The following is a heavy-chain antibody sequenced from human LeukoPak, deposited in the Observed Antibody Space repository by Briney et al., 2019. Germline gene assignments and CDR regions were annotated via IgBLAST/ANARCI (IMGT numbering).Heavy chain of an antibody. J-gene: IGHJ4*02. CDR1: GGSISDYY. Sequence: PSETLSLTCTVSGGSISDYYWSWIRQPPGKGLEWIGEINHSGSTNYNPSLKSRVTISVDTSKNQFSLKLSSVTAADTAVYYCARKGVIHYYGSGSYVYWGQGTLVTVSS. CDR3: ARKGVIHYYGSGSYVY. CDR2: INHSGST. D-gene: IGHD3-10*01. V-gene: IGHV4-34*01.